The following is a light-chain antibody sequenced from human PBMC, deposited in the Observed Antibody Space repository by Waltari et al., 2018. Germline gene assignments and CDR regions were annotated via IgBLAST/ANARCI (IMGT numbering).Light chain of an antibody. CDR2: GDD. Sequence: QSVLTQTPSAAGTPGQRVTMFCSGSTYNIGTNTVHWYQQLPGTAPKLLIYGDDQRPSGVPDRFAGSKSDTSASLVISGLRSEDEGKYFCAAWDDSLTAYVFGTGTKVTVL. CDR3: AAWDDSLTAYV. CDR1: TYNIGTNT. J-gene: IGLJ1*01. V-gene: IGLV1-44*01.